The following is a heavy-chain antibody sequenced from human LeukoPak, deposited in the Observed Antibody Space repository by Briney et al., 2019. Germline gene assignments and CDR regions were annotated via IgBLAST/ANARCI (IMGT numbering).Heavy chain of an antibody. CDR3: ARSYSSSSYYGMDV. J-gene: IGHJ6*02. CDR2: MNPNSGNT. V-gene: IGHV1-8*01. D-gene: IGHD6-6*01. Sequence: ASVEVSCKASGYTFTSYDINWVRQATGQGLEWMGWMNPNSGNTGYAQKFQGRVTMTRNTSISTAYMELSSLRSEDTAVYYCARSYSSSSYYGMDVWGQGTTVTVSS. CDR1: GYTFTSYD.